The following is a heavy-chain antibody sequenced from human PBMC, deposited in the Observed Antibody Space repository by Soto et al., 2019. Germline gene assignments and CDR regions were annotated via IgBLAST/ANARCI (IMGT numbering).Heavy chain of an antibody. V-gene: IGHV4-34*01. J-gene: IGHJ4*02. CDR2: INHLTTT. CDR1: GGSFSSYH. Sequence: LSLTFAVYGGSFSSYHWSWIRQTPGKGLEWIGEINHLTTTNYNPSLKSRVTISLDTPKNQFSLKLSSVTAADTAVYYCARGYDTALAPIFWGQGILVTVSS. D-gene: IGHD5-18*01. CDR3: ARGYDTALAPIF.